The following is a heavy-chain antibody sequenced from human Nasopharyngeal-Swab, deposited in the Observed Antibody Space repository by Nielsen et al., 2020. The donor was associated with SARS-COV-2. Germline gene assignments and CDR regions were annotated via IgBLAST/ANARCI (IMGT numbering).Heavy chain of an antibody. D-gene: IGHD3-22*01. CDR3: ARTDSSGYYPVTYYYYGMDV. V-gene: IGHV3-30-3*01. Sequence: WIRQPPGKGLEWVAVISYDGSNKYYADSVKGRFTISRDNSKNTLYLQMNSLRAEDTAVYYCARTDSSGYYPVTYYYYGMDVWGQGTTVTVS. J-gene: IGHJ6*02. CDR2: ISYDGSNK.